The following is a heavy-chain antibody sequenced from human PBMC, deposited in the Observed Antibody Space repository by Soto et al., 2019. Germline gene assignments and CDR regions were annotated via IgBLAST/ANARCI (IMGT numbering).Heavy chain of an antibody. CDR3: ARSTGLFFDY. Sequence: SETLSLTCAVSRGSISSSNWWNWVRQPTGKALDSIGESYHSASTNYNPSLKSRATISVDKSKNQFSLKLSSVTAADTAVHYCARSTGLFFDYWGQATRVTFSS. CDR2: SYHSAST. J-gene: IGHJ4*02. CDR1: RGSISSSNW. V-gene: IGHV4-4*02.